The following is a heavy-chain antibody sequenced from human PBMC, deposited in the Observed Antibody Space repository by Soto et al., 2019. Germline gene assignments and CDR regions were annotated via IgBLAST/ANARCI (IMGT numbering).Heavy chain of an antibody. Sequence: SETLSLTCTVSGDSIRPYYWTWIRQPPGKGLEWVGYVSYTGSVLYKSSLKSRLTISVDTSKNQFSLRLKSVTAADTAVYYCARVTYDSLTAYSYYFDYWGQGTLVTVSS. V-gene: IGHV4-59*01. CDR3: ARVTYDSLTAYSYYFDY. CDR2: VSYTGSV. J-gene: IGHJ4*02. D-gene: IGHD3-9*01. CDR1: GDSIRPYY.